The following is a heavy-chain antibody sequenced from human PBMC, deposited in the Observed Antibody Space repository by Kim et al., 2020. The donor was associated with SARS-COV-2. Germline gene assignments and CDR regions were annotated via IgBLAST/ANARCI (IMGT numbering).Heavy chain of an antibody. Sequence: AVSVKGRSPISSANSKNTLYLQMNSLRAEDTAVYYCARDRGYYYGSLGDYWGQGTLVTVSS. CDR3: ARDRGYYYGSLGDY. J-gene: IGHJ4*02. D-gene: IGHD3-10*01. V-gene: IGHV3-33*01.